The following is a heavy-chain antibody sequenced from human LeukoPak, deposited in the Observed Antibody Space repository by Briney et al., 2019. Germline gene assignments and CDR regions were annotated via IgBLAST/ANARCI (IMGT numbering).Heavy chain of an antibody. CDR2: ITGGGDTT. J-gene: IGHJ4*02. D-gene: IGHD3-9*01. CDR1: GITFSSYG. V-gene: IGHV3-23*01. CDR3: VRTTGYLAY. Sequence: PGGSLRLSCAASGITFSSYGMGWVRQAPVKGLEWVSAITGGGDTTYYADSVKGRFTISRDNSKKTLFLQMNSLRADDTAVYYCVRTTGYLAYWGQGTLVTVSS.